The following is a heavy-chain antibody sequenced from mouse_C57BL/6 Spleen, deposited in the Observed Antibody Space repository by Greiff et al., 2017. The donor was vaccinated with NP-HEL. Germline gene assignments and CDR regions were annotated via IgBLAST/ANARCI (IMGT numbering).Heavy chain of an antibody. J-gene: IGHJ2*01. V-gene: IGHV1-69*01. CDR2: IDPSDSYT. Sequence: QVQLQQPGAELVMPGASVKLSCKASGYTFTSYWMHWVKQRPGQGLEWIGEIDPSDSYTNYNQKFKGKSTLTVDKSSSTAYMQLSSLTSEDSAVYYGARRPYGRGFDYWGQGTTLTVSS. CDR3: ARRPYGRGFDY. D-gene: IGHD1-1*01. CDR1: GYTFTSYW.